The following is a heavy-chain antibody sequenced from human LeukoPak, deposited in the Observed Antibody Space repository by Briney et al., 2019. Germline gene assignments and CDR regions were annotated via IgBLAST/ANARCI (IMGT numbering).Heavy chain of an antibody. V-gene: IGHV3-23*01. CDR3: AKQLWDGDY. Sequence: PGGSLRLSCAASGFTFSSYAMSWVRQAPGKGLEWVSTISDNGYNTHYADSVKGRFTISRDNSKNTVYLQMNSLRAEDTAVYHCAKQLWDGDYWGQGTLVTVSS. J-gene: IGHJ4*02. D-gene: IGHD3-10*01. CDR1: GFTFSSYA. CDR2: ISDNGYNT.